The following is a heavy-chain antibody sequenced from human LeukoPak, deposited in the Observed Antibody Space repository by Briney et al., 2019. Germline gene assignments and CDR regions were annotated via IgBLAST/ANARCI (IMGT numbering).Heavy chain of an antibody. CDR2: SYYSGTT. J-gene: IGHJ3*02. D-gene: IGHD2-15*01. Sequence: SETLSLTCTVSGGSISSSSYYWGWIRQPPGKGLEWIGSSYYSGTTYYNPSLKSRVTISVDTSKNQFSLKLSSVTAADTAVYYCARRYCSGGSCYSERGAFDIWGQGTMVTVSS. V-gene: IGHV4-39*07. CDR3: ARRYCSGGSCYSERGAFDI. CDR1: GGSISSSSYY.